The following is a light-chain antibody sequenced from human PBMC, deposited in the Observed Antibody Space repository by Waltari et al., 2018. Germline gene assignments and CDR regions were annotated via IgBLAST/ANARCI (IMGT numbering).Light chain of an antibody. CDR1: NPNIRNKD. V-gene: IGLV1-51*01. CDR3: GTWDSSLSDVV. CDR2: DND. Sequence: QSVLTQPPSVSAAPGQKVTISCSGTNPNIRNKDLSWYQQVPGTAPKLLLYDNDKRPSGIPDRFSGFKSGTSATLGITGLQTGDEAEYYCGTWDSSLSDVVFGGGTKLTVL. J-gene: IGLJ3*02.